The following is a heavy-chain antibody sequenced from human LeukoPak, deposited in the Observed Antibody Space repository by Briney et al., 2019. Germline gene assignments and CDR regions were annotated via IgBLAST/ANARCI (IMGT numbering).Heavy chain of an antibody. V-gene: IGHV1-24*01. CDR3: ATGERDTAMANFDY. CDR2: FGPEDGET. CDR1: GYTLTELS. Sequence: ASVKVSCKVSGYTLTELSMHWVRQAPGKGLEWMGGFGPEDGETIYAQKFQGRVTMTEDTSTDTAYMELSSLRSEDTAVYYCATGERDTAMANFDYWGQGTLVTVSS. J-gene: IGHJ4*02. D-gene: IGHD5-18*01.